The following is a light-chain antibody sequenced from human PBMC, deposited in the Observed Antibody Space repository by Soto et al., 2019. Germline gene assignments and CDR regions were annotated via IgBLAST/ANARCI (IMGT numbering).Light chain of an antibody. Sequence: QSVLTQPPSASGSPGQSVTISCTGTSSDVGGYNYVSWYQQHPGKAPKLMIFEVSKLPSGVPDRFSGSKSDNTASLTVSGLQAEDEADYYCSSQGVFGTGTKVTVL. V-gene: IGLV2-8*01. CDR2: EVS. J-gene: IGLJ1*01. CDR1: SSDVGGYNY. CDR3: SSQGV.